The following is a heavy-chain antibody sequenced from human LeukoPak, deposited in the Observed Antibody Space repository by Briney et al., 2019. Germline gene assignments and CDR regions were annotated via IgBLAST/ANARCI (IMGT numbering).Heavy chain of an antibody. CDR2: IYYSGST. CDR1: GGSISSGGYY. CDR3: AREKREYNWFDP. V-gene: IGHV4-31*03. Sequence: SETPSLTCTVSGGSISSGGYYWSWIRQHPGKGLEWIGYIYYSGSTYYNPSLKSRVTISVDTSKNQFSLKLSSVTAADTAVYYCAREKREYNWFDPWGQGTLVTVSS. D-gene: IGHD6-25*01. J-gene: IGHJ5*02.